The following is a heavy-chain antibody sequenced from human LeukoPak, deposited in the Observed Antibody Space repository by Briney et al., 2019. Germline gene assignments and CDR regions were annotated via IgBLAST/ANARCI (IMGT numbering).Heavy chain of an antibody. CDR2: TYYSGST. D-gene: IGHD3-9*01. Sequence: PSETLSLTCTVSGGSISSYYWSWIRQPPGKGLEWIGYTYYSGSTNYNPSLKSRVTISVDTSKNQFSLKLSSVTAADTAVYYCARGFDHHYYMDVWGKGTTVTVSS. V-gene: IGHV4-59*01. CDR1: GGSISSYY. CDR3: ARGFDHHYYMDV. J-gene: IGHJ6*03.